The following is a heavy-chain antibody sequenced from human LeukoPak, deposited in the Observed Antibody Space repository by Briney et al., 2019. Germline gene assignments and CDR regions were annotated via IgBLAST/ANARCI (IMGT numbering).Heavy chain of an antibody. Sequence: GGSLRLSCAASGFTFSSYWMSWVRQAPGKGLEWVANIKQDGSEKYYADSVKGRFTISRDNAKNSLYLQMNSLRAEDTAVYYCARLLTVTTPYYFDYWGQGTLVTVSS. CDR2: IKQDGSEK. CDR3: ARLLTVTTPYYFDY. J-gene: IGHJ4*02. D-gene: IGHD4-17*01. CDR1: GFTFSSYW. V-gene: IGHV3-7*04.